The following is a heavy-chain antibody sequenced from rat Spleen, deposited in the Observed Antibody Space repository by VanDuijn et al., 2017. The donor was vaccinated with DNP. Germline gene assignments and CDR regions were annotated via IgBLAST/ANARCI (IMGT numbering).Heavy chain of an antibody. D-gene: IGHD1-11*01. V-gene: IGHV5-22*01. Sequence: EVQLVESGGGLVQPGRSLKLSCAASGFTFSDYYMAWVRQAPKKGLEWVASISYEGSSTYYGDSVKGRFTISRDNAKSTLYLQIDSLRSEDTATYYCVTRGKYGGYDYWGQGVIVTVSS. CDR2: ISYEGSST. J-gene: IGHJ2*01. CDR3: VTRGKYGGYDY. CDR1: GFTFSDYY.